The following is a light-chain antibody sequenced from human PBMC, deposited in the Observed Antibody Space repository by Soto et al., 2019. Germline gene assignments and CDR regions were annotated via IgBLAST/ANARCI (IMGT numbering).Light chain of an antibody. CDR1: QSVGSSY. CDR3: QQYGATPPTWT. V-gene: IGKV3-20*01. Sequence: EIVLTQSPGTLSLSPGETATLSCRASQSVGSSYLAWYQHKPGQAPRLLIYGASSRATGIPDRFSGSGSGTDFTLTISRLEHEDFAKYFCQQYGATPPTWTFGQGTKLDIK. J-gene: IGKJ1*01. CDR2: GAS.